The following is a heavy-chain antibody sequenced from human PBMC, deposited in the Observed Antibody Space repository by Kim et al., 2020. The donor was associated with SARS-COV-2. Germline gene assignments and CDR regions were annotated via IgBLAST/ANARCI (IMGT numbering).Heavy chain of an antibody. CDR1: GFTFDDYA. J-gene: IGHJ6*02. D-gene: IGHD3-10*01. Sequence: GGSLRLSCAASGFTFDDYAMHWVRQAPGKGLEWVSLISGDGGSTYYADSVKGRFTISRDNSKNSLYLQMNSLRTEDTALYYCAKAYVLLWFGEFSKHGMDVWGQGTTVTVSS. CDR2: ISGDGGST. V-gene: IGHV3-43*02. CDR3: AKAYVLLWFGEFSKHGMDV.